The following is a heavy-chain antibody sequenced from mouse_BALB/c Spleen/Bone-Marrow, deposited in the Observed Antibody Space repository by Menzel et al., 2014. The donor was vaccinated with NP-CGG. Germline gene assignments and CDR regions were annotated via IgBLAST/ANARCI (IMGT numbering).Heavy chain of an antibody. CDR3: TRGFAD. V-gene: IGHV1S22*01. CDR2: IYPGSGST. Sequence: LQESGSELVRPGASVKLSCKASGYTFTSYWMHWVKQRHGQGLEWIGNIYPGSGSTNYDEKFKSKGTLTVDTSSSTAYMHLSSLTSEDSAVYYCTRGFADWGKGPLVNVYA. J-gene: IGHJ3*01. CDR1: GYTFTSYW.